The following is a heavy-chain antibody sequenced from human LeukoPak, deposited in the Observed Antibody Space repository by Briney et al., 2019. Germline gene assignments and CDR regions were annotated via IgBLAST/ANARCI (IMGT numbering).Heavy chain of an antibody. D-gene: IGHD6-19*01. V-gene: IGHV3-33*01. Sequence: PGGSLRLSCAASGLSFSSYGMHWVRQAPGKGLEWVAVIWYDGSNKNYVDSVKGRFTISRDNSKNTLYLEMKSPRAEDTAVYYCARDNPSGGSSGWTGLDYWGQGTLVTVSS. CDR1: GLSFSSYG. J-gene: IGHJ4*02. CDR3: ARDNPSGGSSGWTGLDY. CDR2: IWYDGSNK.